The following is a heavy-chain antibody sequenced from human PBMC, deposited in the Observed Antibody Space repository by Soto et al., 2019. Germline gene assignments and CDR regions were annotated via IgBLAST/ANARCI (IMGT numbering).Heavy chain of an antibody. CDR1: GFTVSSNY. CDR3: ARNGDSSDYRGSFDP. D-gene: IGHD3-22*01. V-gene: IGHV3-66*01. Sequence: EVQLVESGGGLVQPGGSLRLSCAASGFTVSSNYMSWVRQAPGKGLEWVSVIYSGGTTYYADSVKGRFTIPRDNSKNTLYLQMNSLRAEDTAVYYCARNGDSSDYRGSFDPWGQGTLVTVSS. CDR2: IYSGGTT. J-gene: IGHJ5*02.